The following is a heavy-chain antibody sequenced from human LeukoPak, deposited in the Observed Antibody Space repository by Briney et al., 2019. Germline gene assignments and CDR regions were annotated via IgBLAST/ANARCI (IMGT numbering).Heavy chain of an antibody. CDR2: IKADGSDK. D-gene: IGHD1-26*01. Sequence: GGSLRLSCAASGFTFDTYWMNWVRQAPGKGLEWVANIKADGSDKYYVESVKGRFTISRDNAKNSLYLQMNSLRTEDMAVYYCARGGGLSDYWGQGTLVTVSS. CDR1: GFTFDTYW. CDR3: ARGGGLSDY. V-gene: IGHV3-7*01. J-gene: IGHJ4*02.